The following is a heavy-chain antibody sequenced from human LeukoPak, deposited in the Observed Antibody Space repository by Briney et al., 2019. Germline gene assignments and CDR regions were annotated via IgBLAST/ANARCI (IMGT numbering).Heavy chain of an antibody. CDR2: ISYDGSNK. D-gene: IGHD2-2*01. Sequence: PGGSLRLSCAASGLTFSSYGMHWVRQAPGKGLEWVAVISYDGSNKYYADSVKGRFTISRDNSKNTLYLQMNSLRAEDTAVYYCAKDTPYCSSTSCQTSYFDYWGQGTLVTVSS. CDR3: AKDTPYCSSTSCQTSYFDY. V-gene: IGHV3-30*18. J-gene: IGHJ4*02. CDR1: GLTFSSYG.